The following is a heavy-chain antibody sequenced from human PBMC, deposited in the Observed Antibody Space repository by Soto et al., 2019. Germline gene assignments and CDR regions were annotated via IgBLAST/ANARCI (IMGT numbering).Heavy chain of an antibody. CDR2: IDPSDSYT. V-gene: IGHV5-10-1*01. Sequence: PGESLKISCKGSGYSFTSYWISWVRQMPGKGLEWMGRIDPSDSYTNYSPSFQGHVTISADKSISTAYLQWSSLKASDTAMYYCASSYDFWSGYSPLQQDYYYYGMDVRGQGTTVTVSS. CDR3: ASSYDFWSGYSPLQQDYYYYGMDV. J-gene: IGHJ6*02. CDR1: GYSFTSYW. D-gene: IGHD3-3*01.